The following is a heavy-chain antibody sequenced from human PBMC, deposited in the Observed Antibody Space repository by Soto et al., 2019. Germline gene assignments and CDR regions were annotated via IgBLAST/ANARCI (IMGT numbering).Heavy chain of an antibody. CDR1: GGSISSYY. CDR2: INYSGST. J-gene: IGHJ4*02. Sequence: PSETLSLTCTVSGGSISSYYWSWIRQPPGKGLEWIGYINYSGSTNYNPSLKSRVTISVDTSKNQFSLKLSSVTAADTAVYYCARAQSIRGVIIVPYYFDYWGQGTLVTVSS. D-gene: IGHD3-10*01. V-gene: IGHV4-59*12. CDR3: ARAQSIRGVIIVPYYFDY.